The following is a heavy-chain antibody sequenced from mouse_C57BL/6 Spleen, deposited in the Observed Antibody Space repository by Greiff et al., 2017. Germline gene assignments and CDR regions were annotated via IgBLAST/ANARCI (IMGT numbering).Heavy chain of an antibody. CDR2: INPSNGGT. Sequence: QVQLKESGTELVKPGASVKLSCKASGYTFTSYWMHWVKQRPGQGLEWIGNINPSNGGTNYNEKFKSKATLTVDKSSSTAYMQLSSLTSEDSAVYYCARSGFGYYGSPWSFDVWGTGTTVTVSS. J-gene: IGHJ1*03. CDR1: GYTFTSYW. V-gene: IGHV1-53*01. D-gene: IGHD1-1*01. CDR3: ARSGFGYYGSPWSFDV.